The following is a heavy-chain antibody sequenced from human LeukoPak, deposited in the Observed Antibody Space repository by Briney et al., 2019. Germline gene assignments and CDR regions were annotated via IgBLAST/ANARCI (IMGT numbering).Heavy chain of an antibody. CDR1: GGSFSGYY. J-gene: IGHJ4*02. CDR3: ARGIVLMVYATFDY. D-gene: IGHD2-8*01. V-gene: IGHV4-34*01. Sequence: PETLSLTCALYGGSFSGYYSSWVRPPPGEGLEWIGEINQSGSTNYNPSLKSRVTISVDTSKNQFSLKLTAVTAADTAVYYCARGIVLMVYATFDYGGQGTLVSVSS. CDR2: INQSGST.